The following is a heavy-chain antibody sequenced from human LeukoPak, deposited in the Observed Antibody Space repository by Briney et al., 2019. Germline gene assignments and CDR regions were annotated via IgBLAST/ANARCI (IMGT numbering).Heavy chain of an antibody. Sequence: GGSLRLSCAASGFTFDDYAMHWVRHAPGKGLEWVSGISWNCGSIGYADSVKGRFTISRDNANNSLYLQMNSLRAEDTALYYCAMTGQDRDYYYYMDVWGKGTTVTVSS. D-gene: IGHD3-9*01. J-gene: IGHJ6*03. CDR3: AMTGQDRDYYYYMDV. V-gene: IGHV3-9*01. CDR2: ISWNCGSI. CDR1: GFTFDDYA.